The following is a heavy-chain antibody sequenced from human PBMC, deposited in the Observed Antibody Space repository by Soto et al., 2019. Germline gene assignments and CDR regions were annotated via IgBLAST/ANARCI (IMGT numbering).Heavy chain of an antibody. Sequence: QPQLVESGGGLVKPGGALRLSCAASRLTFSDYYMGWIRQAPGKGLEWISYISGSGGTTYYADSVKGRFTISRDNAKNSLYLHMNSLRGEDTAIYYCARDPEAQYYFDSWGQGTLVTVSS. V-gene: IGHV3-11*01. CDR2: ISGSGGTT. CDR3: ARDPEAQYYFDS. CDR1: RLTFSDYY. J-gene: IGHJ4*02.